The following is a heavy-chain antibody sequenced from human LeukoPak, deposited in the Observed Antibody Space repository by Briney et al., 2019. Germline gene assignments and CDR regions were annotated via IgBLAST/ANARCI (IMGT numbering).Heavy chain of an antibody. J-gene: IGHJ4*02. D-gene: IGHD3-22*01. V-gene: IGHV1-24*01. CDR2: FDPEDGEI. CDR3: ATCSSGYYFDC. CDR1: GYTLNELS. Sequence: ASVKVSCKVSGYTLNELSMHWVRQAPGKGLEWMGGFDPEDGEITYAQKFQGRVTMTEDTSTDTVYMELSSLRSEDTAVYYCATCSSGYYFDCWGQGTLVTVSS.